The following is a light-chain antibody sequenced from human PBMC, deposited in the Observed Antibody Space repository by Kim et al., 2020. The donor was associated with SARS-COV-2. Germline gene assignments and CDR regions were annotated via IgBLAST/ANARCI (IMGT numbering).Light chain of an antibody. CDR1: SGSSASNY. CDR2: EDN. CDR3: QSYDSSNHWV. J-gene: IGLJ3*02. Sequence: KKVTIACTRSSGSSASNYGQWYQQRPSSAPTTVIYEDNQRPSGVPDRFSGSIDSSSNSASLTISGLKTEDEADYYCQSYDSSNHWVFGGGTQLTVL. V-gene: IGLV6-57*03.